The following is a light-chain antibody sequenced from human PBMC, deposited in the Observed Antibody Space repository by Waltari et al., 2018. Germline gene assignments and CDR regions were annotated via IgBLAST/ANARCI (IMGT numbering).Light chain of an antibody. J-gene: IGKJ4*01. CDR2: DTS. CDR3: QQRRSWPLT. CDR1: HSVDLY. Sequence: SCRASHSVDLYLAWYQQRPGQPPRHLIYDTSNRAPGIPARFSGSGSDTDFTLTISSLEPEDFAVYYCQQRRSWPLTFGGGTKVEIE. V-gene: IGKV3-11*01.